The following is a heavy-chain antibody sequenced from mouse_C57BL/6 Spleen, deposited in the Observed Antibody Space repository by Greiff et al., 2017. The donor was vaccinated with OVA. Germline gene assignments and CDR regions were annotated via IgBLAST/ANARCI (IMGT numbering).Heavy chain of an antibody. Sequence: QVQLQQPGAELVRPGSSVKLSCKASGYTFTSYWMDWVKQRPGQGLEWIGNIYPSDSETHYNQKFKDKATLTVDKSSSTAYMQLSSLTSEDSAVYYCAKRGTVVATWNWYFDVWGTGTTVTVSS. CDR2: IYPSDSET. V-gene: IGHV1-61*01. CDR3: AKRGTVVATWNWYFDV. J-gene: IGHJ1*03. D-gene: IGHD1-1*01. CDR1: GYTFTSYW.